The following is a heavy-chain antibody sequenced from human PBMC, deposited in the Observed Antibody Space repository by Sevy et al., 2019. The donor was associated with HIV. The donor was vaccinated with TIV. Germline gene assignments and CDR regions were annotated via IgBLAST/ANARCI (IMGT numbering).Heavy chain of an antibody. D-gene: IGHD1-26*01. CDR3: ARDRPSIVGAAPHDY. CDR1: GFTVSSHY. J-gene: IGHJ4*02. V-gene: IGHV3-66*01. CDR2: VNSGGDRT. Sequence: GGSLRLSCAASGFTVSSHYISWVRQAPGKGLEWVSVVNSGGDRTYYADSVGGRFTISRDNAKNSLYLQMNSLRAEDTAVYYCARDRPSIVGAAPHDYWGQGTLVTVSS.